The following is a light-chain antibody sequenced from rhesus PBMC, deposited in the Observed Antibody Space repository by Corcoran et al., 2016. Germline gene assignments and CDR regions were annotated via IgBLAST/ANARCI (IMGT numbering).Light chain of an antibody. V-gene: IGKV1-22*01. Sequence: DIQMTQSPSSLSASVGDTVTITCRASQSISSWLAWYQQQPGKAPKLLIYKPSRLQSGVPSRFSGGGSGTDFTLTIFSLQSEDFATYYCQQYHIRPLTFGGGTKVEVK. CDR2: KPS. J-gene: IGKJ4*01. CDR3: QQYHIRPLT. CDR1: QSISSW.